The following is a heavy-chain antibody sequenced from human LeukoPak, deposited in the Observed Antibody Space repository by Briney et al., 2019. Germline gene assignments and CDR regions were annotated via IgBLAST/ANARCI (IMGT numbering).Heavy chain of an antibody. J-gene: IGHJ3*02. D-gene: IGHD5-24*01. CDR2: IPIFGTA. V-gene: IGHV1-69*05. Sequence: IPIFGTANYAQKFQGRVTITTDESTSTTYMELSSLRSEDTAVYYCARVPVEMATIRDAFDIWGQGTMVTVSS. CDR3: ARVPVEMATIRDAFDI.